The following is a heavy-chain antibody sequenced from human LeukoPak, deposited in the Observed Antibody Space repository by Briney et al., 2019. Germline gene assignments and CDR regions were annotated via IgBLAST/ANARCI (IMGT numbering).Heavy chain of an antibody. J-gene: IGHJ4*02. D-gene: IGHD3-10*01. CDR3: AKGIFGSGSRDY. V-gene: IGHV3-21*04. Sequence: GGSLRLSCAASGFTFSTYNMNWVRQAPGKGLEWVSSITSSSSYTFYADSVRGRFTISRDNAKNSLYLQMNSLRAEDTALYYCAKGIFGSGSRDYWGQGTLVTVS. CDR2: ITSSSSYT. CDR1: GFTFSTYN.